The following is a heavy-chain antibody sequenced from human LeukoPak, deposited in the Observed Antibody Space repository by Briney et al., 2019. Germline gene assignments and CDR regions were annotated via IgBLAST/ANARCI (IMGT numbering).Heavy chain of an antibody. Sequence: ASVKVSCKASGGTFSSYATSWVRQAPGQGLEWMGWISAYNGNTNYAQKLQGRVTMTTDTSTSTAYMELRSLRSDDTAVYYCARDSRFTYYYGSGSHGWGYWGQGTLVTVSS. CDR1: GGTFSSYA. CDR2: ISAYNGNT. V-gene: IGHV1-18*01. J-gene: IGHJ4*02. D-gene: IGHD3-10*01. CDR3: ARDSRFTYYYGSGSHGWGY.